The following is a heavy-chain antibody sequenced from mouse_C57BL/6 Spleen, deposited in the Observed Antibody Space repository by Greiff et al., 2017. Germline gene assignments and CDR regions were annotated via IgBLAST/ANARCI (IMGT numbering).Heavy chain of an antibody. CDR3: ARGGNYGWYCDV. Sequence: VQLQESGPGLVKPSQSLSLTCSVTGYSITSGYYWNWIRQFPGNKLEWMGYISYDGSNNYNPSLKNRISITRDPSKNQFFRKLNSVTTEDTATYYCARGGNYGWYCDVWGTGTTVTVSS. J-gene: IGHJ1*03. CDR1: GYSITSGYY. D-gene: IGHD2-1*01. CDR2: ISYDGSN. V-gene: IGHV3-6*01.